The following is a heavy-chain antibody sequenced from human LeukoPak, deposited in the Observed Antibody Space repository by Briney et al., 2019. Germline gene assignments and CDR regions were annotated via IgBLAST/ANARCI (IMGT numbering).Heavy chain of an antibody. CDR2: IYYGGST. CDR3: ASRSIAARKVDY. CDR1: GGSISSGGYY. V-gene: IGHV4-31*03. J-gene: IGHJ4*02. D-gene: IGHD6-6*01. Sequence: SQTLSLTCTVSGGSISSGGYYWSWIRQHPGKGLEWIGYIYYGGSTYYNPSLKSRVTISVDTSKNQFSLKLSSVTAADTAVYYCASRSIAARKVDYWGQGTLVTVSS.